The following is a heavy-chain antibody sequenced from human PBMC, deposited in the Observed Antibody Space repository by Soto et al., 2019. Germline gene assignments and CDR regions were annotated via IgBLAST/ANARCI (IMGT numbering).Heavy chain of an antibody. CDR3: ARRAYFDWSYGMDV. Sequence: GASVTVSCKASVYTFTSYGIIWVRQAPGQGLEWMGWISAYNGNTNYAQKLQGRVTMATDTSTSTAYMELRSLRSDDTAVYYCARRAYFDWSYGMDVWGQGTTVTAP. CDR1: VYTFTSYG. CDR2: ISAYNGNT. V-gene: IGHV1-18*01. J-gene: IGHJ6*02. D-gene: IGHD3-9*01.